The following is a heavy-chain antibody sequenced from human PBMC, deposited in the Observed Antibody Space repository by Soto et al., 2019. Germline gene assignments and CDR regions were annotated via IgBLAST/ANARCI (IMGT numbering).Heavy chain of an antibody. D-gene: IGHD4-17*01. Sequence: PSETLSLTCTVSGGSISSSSYYWGWIRQPPGKGLEWIGNIYYRGTTYYNPSLKSRVTISVDTSKNQSSLKLASVTAADTAVYYCARDYGDYQFDYWGQGTLVTV. V-gene: IGHV4-39*02. J-gene: IGHJ4*02. CDR2: IYYRGTT. CDR1: GGSISSSSYY. CDR3: ARDYGDYQFDY.